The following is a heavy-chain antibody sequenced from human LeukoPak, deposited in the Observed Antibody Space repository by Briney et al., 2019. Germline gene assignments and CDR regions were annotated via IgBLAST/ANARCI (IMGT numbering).Heavy chain of an antibody. CDR1: GFTFSRYW. CDR3: ARDKGDYDTSGSLFVF. Sequence: GGSLRLSCAASGFTFSRYWMSWVRQVPRKGLEWEANIKQDGGEIYYVDSVKGRFTISRDNAKSSLYLQMNSLRAGDTAIYYCARDKGDYDTSGSLFVFGGQGTLVTVSS. D-gene: IGHD3-22*01. J-gene: IGHJ4*02. V-gene: IGHV3-7*03. CDR2: IKQDGGEI.